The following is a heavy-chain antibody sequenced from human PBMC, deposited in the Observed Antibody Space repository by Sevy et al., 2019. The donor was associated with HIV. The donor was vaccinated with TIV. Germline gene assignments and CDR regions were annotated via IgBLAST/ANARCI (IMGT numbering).Heavy chain of an antibody. CDR3: ARRYFDL. CDR1: GFTFSDYW. Sequence: GGSLRLSCASSGFTFSDYWMTWVRQAPGKGLEWVANIRQDGSEMYYVGSVKGRFTISRDNAKNALYLQMDGLRAEDTAVYYCARRYFDLWGQGTLVTVSS. CDR2: IRQDGSEM. J-gene: IGHJ4*02. V-gene: IGHV3-7*03.